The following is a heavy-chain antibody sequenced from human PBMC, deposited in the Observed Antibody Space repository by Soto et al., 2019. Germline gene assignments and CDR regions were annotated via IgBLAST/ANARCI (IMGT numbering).Heavy chain of an antibody. CDR2: ISYDGSNK. CDR1: GFTFSSYG. V-gene: IGHV3-30*18. J-gene: IGHJ6*02. CDR3: AKAISFRGVRGVIPLAYYGMDV. D-gene: IGHD3-10*01. Sequence: PGGSLRLSCAASGFTFSSYGMHWVRQAPVKVLEWVAVISYDGSNKYYADSLKGRFTISRDNSKNTLYLQMNSLRAEDTAVYYCAKAISFRGVRGVIPLAYYGMDVWGQGTTLTVSS.